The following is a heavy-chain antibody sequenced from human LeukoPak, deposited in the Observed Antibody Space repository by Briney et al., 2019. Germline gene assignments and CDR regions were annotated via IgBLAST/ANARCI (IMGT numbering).Heavy chain of an antibody. CDR1: GGSISSYY. V-gene: IGHV4-59*01. D-gene: IGHD3-22*01. Sequence: KPSETLSLTCTVSGGSISSYYWSWIRQLPGKGLEWIGYIYSSGGTNYNPSLKSRVTMSADTSKNQFSLKLSSVTAADTAVYYCARGLHYYDSSGYYDLWGQGTLVTVSS. CDR3: ARGLHYYDSSGYYDL. CDR2: IYSSGGT. J-gene: IGHJ5*02.